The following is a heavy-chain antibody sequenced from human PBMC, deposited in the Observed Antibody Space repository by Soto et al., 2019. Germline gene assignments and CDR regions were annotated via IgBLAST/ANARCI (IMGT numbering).Heavy chain of an antibody. CDR1: GFTFSSYW. J-gene: IGHJ4*02. CDR3: ARYYYDSSGYYYPADY. D-gene: IGHD3-22*01. Sequence: GGSLRLSCAASGFTFSSYWMIWVRQAPGKGLEWVANIKQDGSEKYYVDSVKGRFTISRDNAKNSLYLQMNSLRAEDTAVYYCARYYYDSSGYYYPADYWGQGTLVTVSS. CDR2: IKQDGSEK. V-gene: IGHV3-7*01.